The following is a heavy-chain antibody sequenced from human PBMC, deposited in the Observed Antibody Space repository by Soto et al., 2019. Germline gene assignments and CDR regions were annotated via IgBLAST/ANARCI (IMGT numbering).Heavy chain of an antibody. CDR2: ISSSSTYI. Sequence: GGSLRLSCEGSGFTFSRYSMNWVRQAPGKGLEWVASISSSSTYIYYGDSVKGRFTIARDNAKNSLYLQMDSLRDEDTALYYCASEYCTGNSCYSRIFDYWGQGTLVTVSS. D-gene: IGHD2-21*01. V-gene: IGHV3-21*01. CDR1: GFTFSRYS. J-gene: IGHJ4*02. CDR3: ASEYCTGNSCYSRIFDY.